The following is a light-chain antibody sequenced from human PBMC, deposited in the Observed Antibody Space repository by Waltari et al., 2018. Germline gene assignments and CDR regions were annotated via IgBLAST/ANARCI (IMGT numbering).Light chain of an antibody. CDR2: DAS. V-gene: IGKV1-33*01. J-gene: IGKJ5*01. CDR3: QQYENLPIT. CDR1: QDIKKY. Sequence: DIQMTQSPSSLSASVGDRVTITCQASQDIKKYLNWYQQKPGKAPKLLIYDASSLETGVPSRFRGRGSGTDFTFTISSLQPEDVATYYCQQYENLPITFGQGTRLDFK.